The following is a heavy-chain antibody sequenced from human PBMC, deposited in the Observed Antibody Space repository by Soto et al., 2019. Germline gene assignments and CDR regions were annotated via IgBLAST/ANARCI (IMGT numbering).Heavy chain of an antibody. V-gene: IGHV3-23*01. Sequence: VGSLRLSCAASAISFNTYGVTWVRQAPGKGLEWVSTVTVTGGSTHYADSVKGRFTISRDRSNYTVSLLLNSLRVEDTAIYYCAGQRSPEGWFDPWGQGALVTVSS. D-gene: IGHD3-10*01. CDR3: AGQRSPEGWFDP. J-gene: IGHJ5*02. CDR1: AISFNTYG. CDR2: VTVTGGST.